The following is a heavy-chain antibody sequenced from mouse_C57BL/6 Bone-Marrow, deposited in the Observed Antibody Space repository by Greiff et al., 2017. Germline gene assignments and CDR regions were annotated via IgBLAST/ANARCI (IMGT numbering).Heavy chain of an antibody. Sequence: QVQLQQPGAELVKPGASVKMSCKASGYTFTSYWITWVNQRPGQGLEWIGEIYPGSGSTNYNEKFKSKATMSVDTSSSTAYMQLISLTSEDSAVYYCARPYYSNYWYFDVWGTGTTVTVSS. CDR3: ARPYYSNYWYFDV. J-gene: IGHJ1*03. V-gene: IGHV1-55*01. CDR1: GYTFTSYW. D-gene: IGHD2-5*01. CDR2: IYPGSGST.